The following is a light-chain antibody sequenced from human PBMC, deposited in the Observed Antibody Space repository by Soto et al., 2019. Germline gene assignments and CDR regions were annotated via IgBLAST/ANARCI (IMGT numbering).Light chain of an antibody. CDR3: SSYTSSNTYV. Sequence: QSVLTQPASVSGSPGQSITISCIGTISDVSGYNFVSWYQQYPGKAPKLMIYDVSNRPSGVSNRFSGSKSGNTASLTISGLQAEDEADYYCSSYTSSNTYVFGAGTKVTVL. J-gene: IGLJ1*01. V-gene: IGLV2-14*03. CDR1: ISDVSGYNF. CDR2: DVS.